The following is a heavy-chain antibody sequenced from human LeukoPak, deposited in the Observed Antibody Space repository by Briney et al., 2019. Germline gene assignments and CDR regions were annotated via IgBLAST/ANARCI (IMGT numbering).Heavy chain of an antibody. V-gene: IGHV3-30*18. CDR3: AKDLRKVNTRYYYYYGMDV. CDR1: GFTFDDYA. CDR2: ISYDGSNK. Sequence: GGSLRLSCAASGFTFDDYAMHWVRQAPGKGLEWVAVISYDGSNKYYADSVKGRFTISRDNSKNTLYLQMNSLRAEDTAVYYCAKDLRKVNTRYYYYYGMDVWGKGTTVTVSS. D-gene: IGHD1/OR15-1a*01. J-gene: IGHJ6*04.